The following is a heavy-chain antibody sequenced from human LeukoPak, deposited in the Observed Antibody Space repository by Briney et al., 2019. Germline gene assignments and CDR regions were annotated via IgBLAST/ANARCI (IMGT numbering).Heavy chain of an antibody. CDR2: ISAYNGNT. Sequence: ASVTVSCKASGYTFTSYGISWVRQAPGQGLEWMGWISAYNGNTNYAQKLQGRVTMTTDTSTSTAYMELRSLRSDDTAVYYCARDRLVVVPKDYYYYGMDVWGQGTTVTVSS. CDR1: GYTFTSYG. D-gene: IGHD2-2*01. CDR3: ARDRLVVVPKDYYYYGMDV. V-gene: IGHV1-18*01. J-gene: IGHJ6*02.